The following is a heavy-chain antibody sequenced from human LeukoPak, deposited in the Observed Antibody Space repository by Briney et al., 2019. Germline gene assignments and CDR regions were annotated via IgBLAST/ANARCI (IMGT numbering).Heavy chain of an antibody. D-gene: IGHD3-9*01. V-gene: IGHV3-33*01. CDR1: GFTFSSYG. CDR3: ARDLILTGYYNYFDY. Sequence: GGSLRLSCAASGFTFSSYGMHWVRQAPGKGLEWVAVIWYDGSNKYYADSVKGRFTTSRDNSKNTLYLQMNSLRAEDTAVYYCARDLILTGYYNYFDYWGQRTLVTVSS. J-gene: IGHJ4*02. CDR2: IWYDGSNK.